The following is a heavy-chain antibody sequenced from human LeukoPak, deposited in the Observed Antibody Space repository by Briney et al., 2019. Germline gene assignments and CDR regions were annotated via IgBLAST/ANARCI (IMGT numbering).Heavy chain of an antibody. CDR1: GFSFGTYA. CDR3: AREASDAFDI. V-gene: IGHV3-23*01. CDR2: VSATGGRT. Sequence: GGSLRLSCAASGFSFGTYAMSWVRQAPGKGLEWVSAVSATGGRTFYADSVKGRFTISRDNSKNTIYLQMNSLRAEDTAVYYCAREASDAFDIWGQGTMVTVSS. J-gene: IGHJ3*02.